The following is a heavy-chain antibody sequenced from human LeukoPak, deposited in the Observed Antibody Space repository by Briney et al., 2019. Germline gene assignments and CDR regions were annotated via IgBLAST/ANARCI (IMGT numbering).Heavy chain of an antibody. D-gene: IGHD5-12*01. V-gene: IGHV1-2*02. Sequence: ASVKVSCKASGYTFSGYYMHWVRQGPGQGLEWMGWIRPNSGGTNYAQKFQGRVTMTRDTSISTAYMELSSLRSDDTAVYYCARDRAVATIGGVDYWGQGTLVTVSS. CDR1: GYTFSGYY. CDR2: IRPNSGGT. CDR3: ARDRAVATIGGVDY. J-gene: IGHJ4*02.